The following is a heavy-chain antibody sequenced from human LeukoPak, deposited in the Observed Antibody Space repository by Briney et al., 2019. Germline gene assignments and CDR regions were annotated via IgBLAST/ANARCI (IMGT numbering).Heavy chain of an antibody. D-gene: IGHD4-17*01. V-gene: IGHV3-23*01. Sequence: GGSLRLSCAASGFTFSSYAMSWVRQAPGKGLEWVSAISGSGGSTYYADSVKGRFTISRDNSKNTLYLQMNSLRAEDTAVYYCAKETTGDRNYSDGHIDYWGQGTLVTVSS. CDR3: AKETTGDRNYSDGHIDY. CDR1: GFTFSSYA. CDR2: ISGSGGST. J-gene: IGHJ4*02.